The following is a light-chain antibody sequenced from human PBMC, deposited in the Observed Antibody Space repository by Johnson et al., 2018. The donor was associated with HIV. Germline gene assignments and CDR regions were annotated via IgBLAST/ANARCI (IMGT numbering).Light chain of an antibody. CDR2: DND. CDR3: GTWDSSLNV. V-gene: IGLV1-51*01. J-gene: IGLJ1*01. CDR1: SSNIGNNY. Sequence: QPVLTQPPSVSAAPGQKVTISCSGTSSNIGNNYVSWYQHLPGTAPKVLIYDNDKRPSGIPDRFSGSKSGTSATLGITGLQTGDEADYYCGTWDSSLNVFGTGTKVTVL.